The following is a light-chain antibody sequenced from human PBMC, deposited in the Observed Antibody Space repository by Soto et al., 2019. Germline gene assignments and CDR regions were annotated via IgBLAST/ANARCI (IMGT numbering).Light chain of an antibody. CDR1: QDILNY. CDR2: AAS. V-gene: IGKV1-33*01. J-gene: IGKJ5*01. CDR3: QHDNGRTLT. Sequence: DIRVTQSPSSLSASVGDRVTITCHASQDILNYLNWYQQKPGKAPKLLIYAASTLNTGVPSRFSGTGHWTDFSFTIRSLQPEDGATYYCQHDNGRTLTFGQGTRLELK.